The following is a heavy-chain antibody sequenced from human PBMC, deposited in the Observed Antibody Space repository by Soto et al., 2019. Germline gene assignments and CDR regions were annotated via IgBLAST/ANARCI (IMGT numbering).Heavy chain of an antibody. J-gene: IGHJ4*02. V-gene: IGHV3-23*01. D-gene: IGHD3-3*01. CDR3: AKKITVYAVDPADY. Sequence: VGSLRLSCAASGFIFSNYGMSWVRQAPGKGLEWVSIMSGSGDNAYYADSVKGRFTISRDNSKNTLHLQMNSLRAEDTAIYYCAKKITVYAVDPADYWGQGTLVTVSS. CDR2: MSGSGDNA. CDR1: GFIFSNYG.